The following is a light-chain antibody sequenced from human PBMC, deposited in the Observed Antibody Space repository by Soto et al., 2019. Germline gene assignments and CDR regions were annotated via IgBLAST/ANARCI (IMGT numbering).Light chain of an antibody. CDR1: QSLSSSY. Sequence: SLSPGERATLSCRASQSLSSSYLAWYQQKPGQAPRLLIYGASSRATGIPDRFSGSGSGTDFTLTISSLQSEDFAVYYCQQYNGWPITFGQGTRLENK. V-gene: IGKV3-20*01. CDR3: QQYNGWPIT. CDR2: GAS. J-gene: IGKJ5*01.